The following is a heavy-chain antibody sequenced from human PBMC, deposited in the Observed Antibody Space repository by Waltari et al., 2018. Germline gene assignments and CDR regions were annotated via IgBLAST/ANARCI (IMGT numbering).Heavy chain of an antibody. V-gene: IGHV3-48*03. CDR1: GFPFRSYE. CDR3: ARPSTEYYFYYYYMDV. J-gene: IGHJ6*03. Sequence: EVQVVESGGGLVQPGGSLKLSCSASGFPFRSYEMNWVRQAPGKGLESISYSDHSGNTVYYADSVKGRFTISRNNAKNSLFLLMNSLRAEDTAVYYCARPSTEYYFYYYYMDVWGKGTTVTVS. CDR2: SDHSGNTV.